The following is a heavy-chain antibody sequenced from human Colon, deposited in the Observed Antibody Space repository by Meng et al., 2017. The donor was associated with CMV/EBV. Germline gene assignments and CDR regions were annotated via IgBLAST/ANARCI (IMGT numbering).Heavy chain of an antibody. CDR3: AKGRLKYSNGFRDYFEY. V-gene: IGHV3-9*01. J-gene: IGHJ4*02. D-gene: IGHD5-18*01. Sequence: GGSLRLSCAASGINFDEYAMHWVRQVPGKGLEWVSGISWSSGSKVYADSVKGRFTISRDNAKSSVYLQMSSLRAEDTAVYYCAKGRLKYSNGFRDYFEYWGQGTLVTVSS. CDR1: GINFDEYA. CDR2: ISWSSGSK.